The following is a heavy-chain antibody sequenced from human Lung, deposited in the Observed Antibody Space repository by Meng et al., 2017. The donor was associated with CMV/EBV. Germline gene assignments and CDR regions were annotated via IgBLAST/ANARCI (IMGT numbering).Heavy chain of an antibody. V-gene: IGHV3-30*18. Sequence: CGASGFIFSDYGMHWFRQAPGKGLEWVAIISYDGSSRYYGDSVKGRFTISRDNSKNTLYLQMDSLRANDTAVHYCANILYSSSSDYWGQGTLVTVSS. CDR3: ANILYSSSSDY. CDR1: GFIFSDYG. D-gene: IGHD6-6*01. J-gene: IGHJ4*02. CDR2: ISYDGSSR.